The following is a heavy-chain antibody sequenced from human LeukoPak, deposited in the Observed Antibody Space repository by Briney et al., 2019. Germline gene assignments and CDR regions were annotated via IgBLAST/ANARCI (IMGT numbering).Heavy chain of an antibody. Sequence: PSETLSLTCTVSGGSISSSYYYWGWIRQPPGKGLEWIGSIYYSGSTYYNPSLRSRVTTSVDTSKNQFSLKLSSVTAADTAVYYCARHLIAVAGTGSVFDIWGQGTTVTVSS. J-gene: IGHJ3*02. CDR1: GGSISSSYYY. CDR2: IYYSGST. V-gene: IGHV4-39*01. CDR3: ARHLIAVAGTGSVFDI. D-gene: IGHD6-19*01.